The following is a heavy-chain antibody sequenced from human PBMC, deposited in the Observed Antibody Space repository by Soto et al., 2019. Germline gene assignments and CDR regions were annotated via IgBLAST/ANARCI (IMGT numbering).Heavy chain of an antibody. V-gene: IGHV4-39*01. J-gene: IGHJ4*02. Sequence: PSETLSLTCTVSGGSISSSIYYWGWFLQPPGKGLEWIGSIYYSGSTYYNPSLKSRVTISVDTSKNQFSLKLSSVTAADTAVYYCARHTPAISISDHWGQGTLVTVSS. CDR1: GGSISSSIYY. CDR2: IYYSGST. CDR3: ARHTPAISISDH. D-gene: IGHD2-15*01.